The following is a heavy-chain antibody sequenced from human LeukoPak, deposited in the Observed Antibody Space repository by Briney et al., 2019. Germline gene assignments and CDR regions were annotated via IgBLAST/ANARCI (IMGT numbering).Heavy chain of an antibody. V-gene: IGHV4-34*01. CDR2: INHSGSA. CDR1: GGSLSGSY. D-gene: IGHD3-3*01. Sequence: LETLSLTCAVYGGSLSGSYWSWIRQPPGKGLEWIGEINHSGSANYNPSLKSRVTLSIDKSKNQFSLNLNSVTAADTAVYYCARARRDSGYYKVDYWGQGTLVTVSS. J-gene: IGHJ4*02. CDR3: ARARRDSGYYKVDY.